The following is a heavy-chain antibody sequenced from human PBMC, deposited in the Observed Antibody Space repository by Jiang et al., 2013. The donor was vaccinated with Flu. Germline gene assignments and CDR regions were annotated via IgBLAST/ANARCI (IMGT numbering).Heavy chain of an antibody. CDR1: GGSISSSSYY. V-gene: IGHV4-39*01. J-gene: IGHJ4*02. Sequence: SGSGLVKPSETLSLTCSVSGGSISSSSYYWGWIRQPPGKGLEWIGSIYYSGSADYNPSLKSRVTISVDTSKNQLSLRLSFVTAADTAVYYCARHWLASGSYLPDYWGQGTLVTVSS. CDR3: ARHWLASGSYLPDY. D-gene: IGHD3-10*01. CDR2: IYYSGSA.